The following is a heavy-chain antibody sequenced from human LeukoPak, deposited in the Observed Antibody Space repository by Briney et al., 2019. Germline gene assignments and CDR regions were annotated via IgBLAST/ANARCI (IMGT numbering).Heavy chain of an antibody. CDR2: IKQDGSEK. J-gene: IGHJ6*03. CDR1: GFTFNSYW. CDR3: ARGIMITFGVYYYYYMDV. V-gene: IGHV3-7*01. D-gene: IGHD3-16*01. Sequence: GGSLRLSCAASGFTFNSYWMSWVRQAPGKGLEWVANIKQDGSEKYYVDSVKGRFTISRDNAKNSLYLQMNSLRAEDTAVYYCARGIMITFGVYYYYYMDVWGKGTTVTVSS.